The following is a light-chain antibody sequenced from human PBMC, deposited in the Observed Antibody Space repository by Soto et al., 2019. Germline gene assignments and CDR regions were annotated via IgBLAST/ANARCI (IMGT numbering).Light chain of an antibody. V-gene: IGLV2-14*03. CDR1: SNDVGGYNY. CDR3: SSYTGSSTYV. CDR2: DVS. Sequence: QSVLTQPASVSGSPGQSITISCTGTSNDVGGYNYVSWYQQHPGKAPKLMIYDVSNRPSGVSNRFSGSKSANTASLTISGLQTEDEFDYYCSSYTGSSTYVFGTGTKVTVL. J-gene: IGLJ1*01.